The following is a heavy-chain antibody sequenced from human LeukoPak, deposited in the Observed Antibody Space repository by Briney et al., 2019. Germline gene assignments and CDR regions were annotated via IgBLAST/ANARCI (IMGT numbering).Heavy chain of an antibody. CDR2: MNPNSGNT. Sequence: ASVKVSCKTSGYTFTGYDINWVRQATGQGLEWMGCMNPNSGNTGYAQKFQGRVTISRNNSISTAYMELSSLKSEDTAVYYCARGPPDYPKRWFDPWGQGSLVAVSS. J-gene: IGHJ5*02. CDR1: GYTFTGYD. V-gene: IGHV1-8*03. CDR3: ARGPPDYPKRWFDP. D-gene: IGHD4-11*01.